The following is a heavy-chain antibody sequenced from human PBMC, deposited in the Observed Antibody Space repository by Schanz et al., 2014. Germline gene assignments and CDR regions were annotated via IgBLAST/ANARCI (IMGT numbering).Heavy chain of an antibody. Sequence: EVQLVESGGGLVQPGGSLRLSCAASGFTLSSYGMHWVRQAPGKGLEWVSYISSSSSTRYYADSVKGRFTISRDNAKRSLFLQMNSLRVEDTAVYFCVSQTGSPNYWGQGTLLTVSS. CDR1: GFTLSSYG. CDR2: ISSSSSTR. V-gene: IGHV3-48*04. D-gene: IGHD6-13*01. CDR3: VSQTGSPNY. J-gene: IGHJ4*02.